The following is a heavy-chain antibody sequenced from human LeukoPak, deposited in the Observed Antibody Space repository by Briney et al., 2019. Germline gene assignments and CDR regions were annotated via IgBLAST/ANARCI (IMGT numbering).Heavy chain of an antibody. CDR1: GYTFTRYC. CDR3: ARSLFVGVVAATPVTLDY. D-gene: IGHD2-15*01. J-gene: IGHJ4*02. Sequence: ASVTVSCQPCGYTFTRYCISWVRPAPGQGRAWMGWISAYNCNTNQAQKLQGRGTTTTHTSTSTAYLETRSLRSDDAAVYYCARSLFVGVVAATPVTLDYWGQGTLVTVSS. V-gene: IGHV1-18*01. CDR2: ISAYNCNT.